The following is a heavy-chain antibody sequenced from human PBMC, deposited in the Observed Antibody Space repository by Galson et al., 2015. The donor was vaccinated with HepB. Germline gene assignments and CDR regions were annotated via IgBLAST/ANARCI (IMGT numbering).Heavy chain of an antibody. CDR2: IKSKTDGGTT. J-gene: IGHJ3*02. CDR3: TTDGRAGELPPSYAFDI. D-gene: IGHD1-26*01. Sequence: SLRLSCAASGFTFSNAWMSWVRQAPGKGLEWVGRIKSKTDGGTTDYAAPVKGRFTISRDDSKNTLYLQMNSLKTEDTAVYYCTTDGRAGELPPSYAFDIWGQGTMVTVSS. CDR1: GFTFSNAW. V-gene: IGHV3-15*01.